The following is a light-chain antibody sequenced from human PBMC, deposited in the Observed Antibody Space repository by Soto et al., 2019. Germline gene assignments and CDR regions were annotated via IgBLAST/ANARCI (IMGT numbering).Light chain of an antibody. V-gene: IGKV3-20*01. CDR3: QPCDGSPRLT. J-gene: IGKJ4*01. CDR2: GAS. Sequence: EIVLTQSPGTLSLSTGERATLSCRASQSVSSSYLAWYQQKPGQAPRLLIYGASSRATGIPDRFSGSGSGTDFTLIISRLEPEDFAVYYCQPCDGSPRLTCGGGTKLEIK. CDR1: QSVSSSY.